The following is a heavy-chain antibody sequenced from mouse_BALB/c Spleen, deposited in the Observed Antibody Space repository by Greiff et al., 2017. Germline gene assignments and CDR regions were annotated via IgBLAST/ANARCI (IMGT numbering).Heavy chain of an antibody. CDR1: GDSITSGY. J-gene: IGHJ4*01. CDR2: ISYSGST. Sequence: VQLKESGPSLVKPSQTLSLTCSVTGDSITSGYWNWIRKFPGNKLEYMGYISYSGSTYYNTSLKSRISITRDTSKNQYSLQLHSVTTEDTATYYCARYGVTDYSMDYWGQGTSVTVSS. D-gene: IGHD2-2*01. V-gene: IGHV3-8*02. CDR3: ARYGVTDYSMDY.